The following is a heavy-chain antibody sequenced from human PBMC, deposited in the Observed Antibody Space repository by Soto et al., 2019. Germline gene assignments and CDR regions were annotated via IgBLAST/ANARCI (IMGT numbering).Heavy chain of an antibody. CDR1: GLSVSSSD. CDR3: STSSRNEYHFAMDA. CDR2: IYSGGST. J-gene: IGHJ6*02. V-gene: IGHV3-53*01. Sequence: GGSLRLSCAASGLSVSSSDMIWVRQASGKGLEWVSVIYSGGSTHDADSVKGRFTISRDNSKNTVHLQMNSLRVDDTAVYFCSTSSRNEYHFAMDAWGQGTTVTVSS. D-gene: IGHD6-6*01.